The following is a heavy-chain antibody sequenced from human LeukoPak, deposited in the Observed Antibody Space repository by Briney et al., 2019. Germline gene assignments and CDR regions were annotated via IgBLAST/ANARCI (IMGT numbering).Heavy chain of an antibody. V-gene: IGHV3-23*01. CDR1: GFTFVTFA. Sequence: PGGSLRLSCAASGFTFVTFAMGWLRQALGKGLEWVSTISGSGGGTYYADSVKGRFTISRDNSKNTLYLQMNSLRAEDTAVYYCAKHKGAGSRYSYSMDVWGKGATVTVSS. J-gene: IGHJ6*03. CDR3: AKHKGAGSRYSYSMDV. CDR2: ISGSGGGT. D-gene: IGHD6-13*01.